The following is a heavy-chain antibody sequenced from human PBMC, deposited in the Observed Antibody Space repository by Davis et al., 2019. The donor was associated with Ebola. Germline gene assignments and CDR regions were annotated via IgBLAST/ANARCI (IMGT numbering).Heavy chain of an antibody. J-gene: IGHJ3*02. CDR3: AKDSRLGELSNDAFDI. CDR2: ISGSGGST. D-gene: IGHD3-16*02. V-gene: IGHV3-23*01. Sequence: PGGSLRLPCAAPGFTFSSSAMSWVRQAPGKGLEWVSAISGSGGSTYYADSVKGRFTISRDNSKNTLYLQMNSLRAEDTAVYYCAKDSRLGELSNDAFDIWGQGTIVTVSS. CDR1: GFTFSSSA.